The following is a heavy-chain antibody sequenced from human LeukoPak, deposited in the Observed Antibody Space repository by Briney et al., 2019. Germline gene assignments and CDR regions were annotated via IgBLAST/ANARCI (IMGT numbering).Heavy chain of an antibody. D-gene: IGHD3-9*01. Sequence: SETLSLTCTVSGGSISSGSYYWSWIRQPAGKGLEWIGRIYTSGSTNYNPSLKSRVTISVDTSKNQFSLKLSSVTAADTAVYYCARGGKPLYYDILTGYYKKNWFDPWGQGTLVTVSS. CDR2: IYTSGST. J-gene: IGHJ5*02. CDR3: ARGGKPLYYDILTGYYKKNWFDP. CDR1: GGSISSGSYY. V-gene: IGHV4-61*02.